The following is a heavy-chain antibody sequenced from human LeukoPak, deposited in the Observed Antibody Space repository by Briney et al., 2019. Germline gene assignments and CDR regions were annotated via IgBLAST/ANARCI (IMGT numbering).Heavy chain of an antibody. J-gene: IGHJ4*02. CDR3: AKDQVRGDCSVGSCYPFDC. V-gene: IGHV3-23*01. D-gene: IGHD2-15*01. Sequence: GGSLRLSCAASGFTFSSYAMTWVRQAPGKGLEWVSTISGSGGNTYYADSVRGRFTISRDNSKNTLYLQMNSLRAEDTAVYHCAKDQVRGDCSVGSCYPFDCWGQGTLVTVSS. CDR2: ISGSGGNT. CDR1: GFTFSSYA.